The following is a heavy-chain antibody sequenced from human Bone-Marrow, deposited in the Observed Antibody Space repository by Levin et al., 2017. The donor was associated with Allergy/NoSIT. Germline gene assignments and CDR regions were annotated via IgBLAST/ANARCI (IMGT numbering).Heavy chain of an antibody. J-gene: IGHJ3*01. D-gene: IGHD2/OR15-2a*01. V-gene: IGHV3-23*01. CDR1: GFNFRIYA. CDR3: AKDVVLSSNDPFDV. CDR2: INNRGSTT. Sequence: GESLKISCEGSGFNFRIYAMSWVRQAPGRGLEWVSAINNRGSTTYYSDSVRGRFTISRDNSNNMMFLEMTNLRADDTAVYYCAKDVVLSSNDPFDVWGQGTMVTVSS.